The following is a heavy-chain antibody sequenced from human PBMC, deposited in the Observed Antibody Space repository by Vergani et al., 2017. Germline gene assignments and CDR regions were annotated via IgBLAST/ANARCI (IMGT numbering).Heavy chain of an antibody. CDR2: IFYSGTT. V-gene: IGHV4-31*11. CDR1: GGPISSGDHC. J-gene: IGHJ4*02. CDR3: AREQKRGRYFDY. Sequence: QVQLQESGPGVVKPSQTLCLKCAVSGGPISSGDHCWTWIRPRPGKGLEWIGYIFYSGTTYDNPSLRSRLTISVDTSQNQFSLKLSSVTAADTAVYYCAREQKRGRYFDYWGQGTLVTGSS. D-gene: IGHD3-3*01.